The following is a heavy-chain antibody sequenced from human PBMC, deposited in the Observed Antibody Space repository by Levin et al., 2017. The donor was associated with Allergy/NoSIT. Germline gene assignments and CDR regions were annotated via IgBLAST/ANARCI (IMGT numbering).Heavy chain of an antibody. D-gene: IGHD2-15*01. Sequence: SETLSLTCTVSGGSINSFYWSWIRQPPGKGLEWIGYAHYSGSTNYNPSLKSRVTISVDTSKNQFSLKLNSVTAADTAVYYCARDLVVAATRVAFDIWGQGTMVTVSS. CDR3: ARDLVVAATRVAFDI. CDR2: AHYSGST. J-gene: IGHJ3*02. V-gene: IGHV4-59*01. CDR1: GGSINSFY.